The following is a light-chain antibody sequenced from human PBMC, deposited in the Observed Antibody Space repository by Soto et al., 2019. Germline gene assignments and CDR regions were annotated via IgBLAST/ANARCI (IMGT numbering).Light chain of an antibody. CDR2: ADS. J-gene: IGLJ1*01. CDR3: QVWDSSSSYV. Sequence: SYELTQPPSVSVAPGQTATITCGGNNIRTKSVHWYQQRPGQAPVLVVYADSDRPSGIPERFSGSNSGNTATLTISRVEAGDEPDYYCQVWDSSSSYVFGAGTKVTVL. CDR1: NIRTKS. V-gene: IGLV3-21*02.